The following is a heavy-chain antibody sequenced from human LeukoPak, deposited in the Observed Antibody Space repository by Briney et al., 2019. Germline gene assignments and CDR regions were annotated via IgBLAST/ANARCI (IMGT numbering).Heavy chain of an antibody. D-gene: IGHD2-2*01. CDR1: GGSFSGYY. CDR3: ARQVVPAAIGY. CDR2: INHSGST. Sequence: SETLSLTCAVYGGSFSGYYWSWIRQPPGKGLEWIGEINHSGSTNYNPSLKSRVTISIDTSKNHFSLKLSSVTAADTAVYYCARQVVPAAIGYWGQGTLVTVSS. V-gene: IGHV4-34*01. J-gene: IGHJ4*02.